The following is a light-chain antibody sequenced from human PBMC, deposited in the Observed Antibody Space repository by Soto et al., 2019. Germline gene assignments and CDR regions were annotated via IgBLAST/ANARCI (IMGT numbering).Light chain of an antibody. CDR3: CSYAGSYTYV. CDR1: SSDVGGYNY. V-gene: IGLV2-11*01. CDR2: DVS. Sequence: QSALTQPRSVSGSPGQSVTISCTGTSSDVGGYNYVSWYQQHPGKAPKFMIYDVSKRPSGVADRFSGSKSGNTASLTISGFQAEDEADYYCCSYAGSYTYVFGTGTKVTVL. J-gene: IGLJ1*01.